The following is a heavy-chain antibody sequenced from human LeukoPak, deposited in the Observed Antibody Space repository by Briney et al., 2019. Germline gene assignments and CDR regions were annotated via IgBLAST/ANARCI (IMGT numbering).Heavy chain of an antibody. CDR2: IKPDGSEK. V-gene: IGHV3-7*01. D-gene: IGHD2-8*01. J-gene: IGHJ4*02. Sequence: GGSLRLSCAASGFTFSSYGMHWVRQAPGKGLEWVANIKPDGSEKYYVDSAKGRLTISRDNAKNSVYLQMKSLRVEDTAVYYCARDKYGGTDYWGQGTLVTVSS. CDR1: GFTFSSYG. CDR3: ARDKYGGTDY.